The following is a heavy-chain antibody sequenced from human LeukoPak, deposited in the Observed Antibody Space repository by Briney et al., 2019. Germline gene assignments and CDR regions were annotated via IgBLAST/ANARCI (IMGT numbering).Heavy chain of an antibody. Sequence: GGSLRLSCAASEFTFSNYAMNWVRQAPGKGLEFLSSINSNGGSTYHADSVKGRFTISRDNSKSTLYLQMRSLRPEDTAVYYCVKSGYSTSSDVDYWGQGTLVTVSS. CDR1: EFTFSNYA. CDR2: INSNGGST. D-gene: IGHD6-6*01. V-gene: IGHV3-64D*08. J-gene: IGHJ4*02. CDR3: VKSGYSTSSDVDY.